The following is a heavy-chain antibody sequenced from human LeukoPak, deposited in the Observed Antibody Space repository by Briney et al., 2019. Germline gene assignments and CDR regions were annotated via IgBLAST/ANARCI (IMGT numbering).Heavy chain of an antibody. CDR3: ARDVGYGMDV. V-gene: IGHV3-74*01. CDR1: GFTFSSHW. D-gene: IGHD2-15*01. CDR2: INSDGSYT. Sequence: PGGSLRLSCAASGFTFSSHWMHWVRQAPGKGLVWVSHINSDGSYTIYADCVKRRFTISRDNAKNTLYLQMNSLRAEDTAVYYCARDVGYGMDVWGKGTTVTVSS. J-gene: IGHJ6*04.